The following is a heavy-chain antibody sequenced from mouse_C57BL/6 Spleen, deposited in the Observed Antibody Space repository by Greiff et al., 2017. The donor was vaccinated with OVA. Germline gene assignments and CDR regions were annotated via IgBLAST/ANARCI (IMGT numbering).Heavy chain of an antibody. CDR2: INPSTGGT. CDR1: GYSFTGYY. Sequence: EVMLVESGPELVKPGASVKISCKASGYSFTGYYMNWVKQSPEKSLEWIGEINPSTGGTTYNQKFKAKATLTVDKSSSTAYMQLKSLTSEDSAVYYCAGYYGSSSRSYAMDYWGQGTSVTVSS. J-gene: IGHJ4*01. V-gene: IGHV1-42*01. CDR3: AGYYGSSSRSYAMDY. D-gene: IGHD1-1*01.